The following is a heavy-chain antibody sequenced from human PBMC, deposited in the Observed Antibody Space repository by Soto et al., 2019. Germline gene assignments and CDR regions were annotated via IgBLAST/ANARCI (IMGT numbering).Heavy chain of an antibody. D-gene: IGHD6-19*01. CDR2: ISGSSDIT. J-gene: IGHJ4*02. CDR1: GFTFSNFA. CDR3: AKGSRLAVAGTFDG. Sequence: GGSLRLSCAASGFTFSNFAMSWVRQAPGKGLEWVSGISGSSDITYYADSVKGRFTISRDNSENTLSLQMNSPRAEDTAVYYCAKGSRLAVAGTFDGWGQGTPVTVSS. V-gene: IGHV3-23*01.